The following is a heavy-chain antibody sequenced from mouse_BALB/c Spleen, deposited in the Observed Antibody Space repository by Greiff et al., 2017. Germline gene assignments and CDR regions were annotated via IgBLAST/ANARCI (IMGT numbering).Heavy chain of an antibody. CDR2: IYPGNSDT. D-gene: IGHD5-1*01. CDR3: TRSGGYLYYFDY. J-gene: IGHJ2*01. V-gene: IGHV1-5*01. CDR1: GYTFTSYW. Sequence: EVQLQESGTVLARPGASVKMSCKASGYTFTSYWMHWVKQRPGQGLEWIGAIYPGNSDTSYNQKFKGKAKLTAVTSTSTAYMELSSLTNEDSAVYYCTRSGGYLYYFDYWGQGTTLTVSS.